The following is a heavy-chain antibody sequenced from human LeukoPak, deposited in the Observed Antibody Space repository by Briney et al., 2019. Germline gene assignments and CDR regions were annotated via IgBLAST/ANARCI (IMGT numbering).Heavy chain of an antibody. V-gene: IGHV3-30-3*01. CDR3: ARDGTQLLVHQYYFGY. CDR1: GFTFGSYA. D-gene: IGHD6-19*01. CDR2: ISYDGSNK. Sequence: GGSLRLSCAASGFTFGSYAMYWVSQAPGKGLEWVAVISYDGSNKYDADSVKGRFTISRDNSKNTLYLQLNSLRAEDTAVYYCARDGTQLLVHQYYFGYWGQGTLVTVSS. J-gene: IGHJ4*02.